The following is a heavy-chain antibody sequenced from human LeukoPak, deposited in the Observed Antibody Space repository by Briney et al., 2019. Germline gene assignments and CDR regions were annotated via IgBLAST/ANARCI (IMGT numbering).Heavy chain of an antibody. CDR3: ARAPGGSYGPTTDFDY. D-gene: IGHD1-26*01. J-gene: IGHJ4*02. CDR2: IKKDGSEK. Sequence: GGSLRLSCAASGFTFSRYWMSWVRQAPGKGLEWVANIKKDGSEKYYVDSVKGRFTISRDNAKNSLYLQMNSLRAEDTAVYYCARAPGGSYGPTTDFDYWGQGTLVTVSS. V-gene: IGHV3-7*01. CDR1: GFTFSRYW.